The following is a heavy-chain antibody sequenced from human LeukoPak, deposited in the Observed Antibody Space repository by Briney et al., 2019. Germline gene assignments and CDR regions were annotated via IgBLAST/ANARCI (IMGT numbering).Heavy chain of an antibody. CDR3: ARRKADYVWRSYRFSPFDY. Sequence: GESLKISCKGSGYSFTSYWIGWVRQMPGKGLEWMGIIYPGDSDTRYSPSFQGQVTISADKSISTAYLQWSSLKASDTAMYYCARRKADYVWRSYRFSPFDYWGQGTLVTVSS. CDR2: IYPGDSDT. CDR1: GYSFTSYW. J-gene: IGHJ4*02. D-gene: IGHD3-16*02. V-gene: IGHV5-51*01.